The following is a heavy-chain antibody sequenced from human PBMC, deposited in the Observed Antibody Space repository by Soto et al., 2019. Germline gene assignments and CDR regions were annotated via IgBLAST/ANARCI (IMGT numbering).Heavy chain of an antibody. Sequence: GGSLRLSCAASGFTFSSYAMHWVRQAPGKGLEWVAVISYDGSNKYYADSVKGRFTISRDNSKNTLYLQMNSLRAEDTAVYYFARGVGATTGWFDPRGQRTLVTVSS. J-gene: IGHJ5*02. CDR2: ISYDGSNK. CDR1: GFTFSSYA. D-gene: IGHD1-26*01. CDR3: ARGVGATTGWFDP. V-gene: IGHV3-30-3*01.